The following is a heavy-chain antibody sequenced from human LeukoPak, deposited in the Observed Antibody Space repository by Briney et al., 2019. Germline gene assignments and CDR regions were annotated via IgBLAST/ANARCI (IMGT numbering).Heavy chain of an antibody. Sequence: PGGSLRLSCAASGFTFSSYAMHWVRQAPGKGLEWVAVISYDGSNKYYADSVKGRFTISRDNSKNTLYLQMSSLRAEDTAVYYCAKCSLPAAGADYWGQGTLVTVSS. CDR3: AKCSLPAAGADY. D-gene: IGHD2-2*01. J-gene: IGHJ4*02. CDR2: ISYDGSNK. V-gene: IGHV3-30-3*02. CDR1: GFTFSSYA.